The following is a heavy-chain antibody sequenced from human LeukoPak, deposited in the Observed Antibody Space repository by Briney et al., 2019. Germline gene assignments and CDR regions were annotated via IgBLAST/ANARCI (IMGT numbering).Heavy chain of an antibody. CDR3: TRDRAYYDSSGYYYKGDYFDY. J-gene: IGHJ4*02. Sequence: GGALKLSLGGSGFNFNTGLVSWVRQGPGKGLEGGGRIKRKTHCWTTEYAASVKGRFTISRDDSKSIAYLQMNSLKTEDTAVYYCTRDRAYYDSSGYYYKGDYFDYWGQGTLVTVSS. V-gene: IGHV3-15*01. CDR1: GFNFNTGL. CDR2: IKRKTHCWTT. D-gene: IGHD3-22*01.